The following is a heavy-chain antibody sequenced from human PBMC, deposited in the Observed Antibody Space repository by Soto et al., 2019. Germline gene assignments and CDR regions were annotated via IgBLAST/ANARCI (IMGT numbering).Heavy chain of an antibody. V-gene: IGHV3-30-3*02. CDR3: ANSHSERQLVDAFDI. Sequence: GRCLRLSWVGAGFTFGTFSLHSVRQAPGRGRQWVADISYVGANQYYADLVQGRFTASRDNFKNVLNLQMNRQTAEDTAVYYWANSHSERQLVDAFDIRGQGTMVTDSS. CDR2: ISYVGANQ. D-gene: IGHD1-1*01. J-gene: IGHJ3*02. CDR1: GFTFGTFS.